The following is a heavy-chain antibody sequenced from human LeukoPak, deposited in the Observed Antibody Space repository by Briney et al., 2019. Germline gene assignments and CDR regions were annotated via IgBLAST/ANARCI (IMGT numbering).Heavy chain of an antibody. D-gene: IGHD6-6*01. CDR1: GFTFSSYG. Sequence: GGSLRLSCAASGFTFSSYGMHWVRQAPGKGLEWVAFIRYDGSNKYYADSVKGRFTISRDNSKNTLYLQMNGLRAEDTAVYYCAKDKSPRDFIAARRGNYFDYWGQGTLVTVSS. CDR2: IRYDGSNK. V-gene: IGHV3-30*02. J-gene: IGHJ4*02. CDR3: AKDKSPRDFIAARRGNYFDY.